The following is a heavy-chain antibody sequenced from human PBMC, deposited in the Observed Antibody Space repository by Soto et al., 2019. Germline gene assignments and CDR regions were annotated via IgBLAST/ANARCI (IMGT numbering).Heavy chain of an antibody. CDR3: AAAHSPISHYDYIWGSYRNYMDV. D-gene: IGHD3-16*01. Sequence: VKVSCKASGFTFTSSAMQWVRQARGQRLEWIGWIVVGSGNTNYAQKFQERVTITRDMSTSTAYVELSSLRSEDTAVYYCAAAHSPISHYDYIWGSYRNYMDVWGKGTTVTVSS. V-gene: IGHV1-58*02. CDR1: GFTFTSSA. J-gene: IGHJ6*03. CDR2: IVVGSGNT.